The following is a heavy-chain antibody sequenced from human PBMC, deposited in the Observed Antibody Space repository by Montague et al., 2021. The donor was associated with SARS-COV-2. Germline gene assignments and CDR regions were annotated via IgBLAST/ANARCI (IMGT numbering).Heavy chain of an antibody. CDR3: VRPPRGGYNYPFDY. V-gene: IGHV3-74*01. Sequence: SLRLSCAASGFTFSSYRMHWVRQAPWKGLVWVSCINSDGSITTYADSVKGRFTISRDNAKNTVYMQMNSLRAEETAVYYCVRPPRGGYNYPFDYWGLGTLVTVSS. CDR1: GFTFSSYR. CDR2: INSDGSIT. D-gene: IGHD5-24*01. J-gene: IGHJ4*02.